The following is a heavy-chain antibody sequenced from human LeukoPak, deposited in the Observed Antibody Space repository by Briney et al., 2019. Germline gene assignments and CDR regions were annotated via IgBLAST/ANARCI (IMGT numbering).Heavy chain of an antibody. Sequence: LPGGSLRLSCAASGFTFSSYWMSCVRQAPGKGLEWVANIKQDGSEKYYVDSVKGRFTISRDNAKNSLYLQMNSLRAEDTAVYYCAREETDFWSGYPDYWGQGTLVTVSS. J-gene: IGHJ4*02. V-gene: IGHV3-7*01. CDR1: GFTFSSYW. D-gene: IGHD3-3*01. CDR3: AREETDFWSGYPDY. CDR2: IKQDGSEK.